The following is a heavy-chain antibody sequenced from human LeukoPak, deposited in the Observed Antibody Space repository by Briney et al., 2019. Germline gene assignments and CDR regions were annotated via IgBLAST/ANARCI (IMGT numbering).Heavy chain of an antibody. J-gene: IGHJ4*02. Sequence: PSETLSLTCTVSGGSISSSSYFWGWIRQPPGKGLEWIGNIYSSASTYYNPSLKSRVTISVDTSKNQFSLKLSSVTAADTAVYYCASIARAGVGATDFDYWGQGTLVTVSS. CDR3: ASIARAGVGATDFDY. CDR2: IYSSAST. CDR1: GGSISSSSYF. V-gene: IGHV4-39*01. D-gene: IGHD1-26*01.